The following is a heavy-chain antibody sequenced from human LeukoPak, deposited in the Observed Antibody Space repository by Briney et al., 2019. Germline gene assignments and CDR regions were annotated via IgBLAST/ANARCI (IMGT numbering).Heavy chain of an antibody. CDR3: ARVLRIAARPNAFDI. CDR2: ISAYNGNT. Sequence: ASVKVSCKASGGTFSSYAISWVRQAPGQGLEWMGWISAYNGNTNYAQKLQGRVTMTTDTSTSTAYMELRSLRSDDTAVYYCARVLRIAARPNAFDIWGQGTMVTVSS. CDR1: GGTFSSYA. J-gene: IGHJ3*02. V-gene: IGHV1-18*01. D-gene: IGHD6-6*01.